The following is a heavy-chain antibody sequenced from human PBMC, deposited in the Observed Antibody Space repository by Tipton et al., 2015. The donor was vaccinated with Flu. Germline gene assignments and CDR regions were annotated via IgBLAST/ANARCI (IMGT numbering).Heavy chain of an antibody. CDR1: GGSLSSYY. J-gene: IGHJ4*02. V-gene: IGHV4-59*12. Sequence: TLSLTCTVSGGSLSSYYWNWIRQPPGKGLEWIGYIYNSQYTKYNPSLRSRVTISVDTSKNQFSLKLSSVTAADTAVYYCARGRAPPRYYDYLWGSYRQKGYFFDYWGQGTLVTVSA. CDR2: IYNSQYT. D-gene: IGHD3-16*02. CDR3: ARGRAPPRYYDYLWGSYRQKGYFFDY.